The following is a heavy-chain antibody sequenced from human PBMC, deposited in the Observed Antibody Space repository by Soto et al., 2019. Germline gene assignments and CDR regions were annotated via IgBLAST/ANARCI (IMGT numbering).Heavy chain of an antibody. CDR3: ARAHCSSQAWGHFDN. Sequence: PGGSLRLSCAASGFTFRTYEMNWVRQAPGKGLEWVSSISSSSSNVYYADSVKGRFTISRDNAKNSLYLQMNSLRAEDTAVYYCARAHCSSQAWGHFDNWGHGTMVTVSS. CDR2: ISSSSSNV. D-gene: IGHD4-4*01. V-gene: IGHV3-48*03. J-gene: IGHJ4*01. CDR1: GFTFRTYE.